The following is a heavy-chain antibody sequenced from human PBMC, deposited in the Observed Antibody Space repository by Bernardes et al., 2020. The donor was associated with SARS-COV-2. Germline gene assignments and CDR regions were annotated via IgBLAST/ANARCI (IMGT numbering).Heavy chain of an antibody. J-gene: IGHJ4*02. V-gene: IGHV3-30-3*01. D-gene: IGHD2-2*01. CDR2: ILNDGSVT. CDR1: GFTFSVYA. CDR3: AREMIPGAPDY. Sequence: GGSLRLSCAASGFTFSVYAMHWVRQAPGKGLEWVALILNDGSVTHYADSVKGRFTISRDNSKNTLYLQMNSLTIEDTALYYCAREMIPGAPDYWGQGTLVTVSS.